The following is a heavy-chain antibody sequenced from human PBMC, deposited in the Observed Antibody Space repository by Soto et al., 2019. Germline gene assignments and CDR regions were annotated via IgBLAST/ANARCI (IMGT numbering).Heavy chain of an antibody. V-gene: IGHV3-21*01. Sequence: GGSLRLSCAASGFTFRSFTMNWVRQAPGKGLEWVSTISSNSAYIYYTDALRGRFTISRDNAKNSLNLQMNSLRAEDTAVYYCTRDASRDSSARGWFDPWGTGTLVTV. J-gene: IGHJ5*02. CDR2: ISSNSAYI. CDR1: GFTFRSFT. D-gene: IGHD6-13*01. CDR3: TRDASRDSSARGWFDP.